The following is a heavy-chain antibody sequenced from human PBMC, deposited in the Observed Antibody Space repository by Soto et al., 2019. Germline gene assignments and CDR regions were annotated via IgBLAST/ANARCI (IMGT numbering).Heavy chain of an antibody. CDR3: ARTVLGPDLLADSFVDYYYYMDV. J-gene: IGHJ6*03. Sequence: SETLSLTCTVSGGSISNFYWSWIRQPPGKGLEWIGYVYYTGSTSYNPSLKRRVTFSADSSRGQFSLRLNSVTAADTAVYYCARTVLGPDLLADSFVDYYYYMDVWGQGPTVTVSS. CDR1: GGSISNFY. CDR2: VYYTGST. V-gene: IGHV4-59*08. D-gene: IGHD3-9*01.